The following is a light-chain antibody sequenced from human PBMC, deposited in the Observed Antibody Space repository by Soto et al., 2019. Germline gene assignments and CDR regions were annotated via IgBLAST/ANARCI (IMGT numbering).Light chain of an antibody. J-gene: IGKJ1*01. CDR1: QTISSW. CDR2: KAS. Sequence: IHMTQSPSTLSGSVGDRVTITCRASQTISSWLAWYQQKPGKAPKLLIYKASTLKSGVTSRFSGSGSGTEFTLTISSLQPDDFATYYCQHYNSYSEAVGQGTKVDSK. CDR3: QHYNSYSEA. V-gene: IGKV1-5*03.